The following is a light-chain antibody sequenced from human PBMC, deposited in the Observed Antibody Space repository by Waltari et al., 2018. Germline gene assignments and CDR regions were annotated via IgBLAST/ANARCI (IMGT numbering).Light chain of an antibody. CDR2: DVS. J-gene: IGLJ2*01. V-gene: IGLV2-11*01. CDR1: SSDVGGYNY. Sequence: QSALTQPRSVSGSPGQSVPISCTGTSSDVGGYNYVSWYHHHPGKAPKPMSYDVSKRPSGVPDRFSGSKSGNTASLTISGLQAEDEADYYCCSYAGSYTFVVFGGGTKLTVL. CDR3: CSYAGSYTFVV.